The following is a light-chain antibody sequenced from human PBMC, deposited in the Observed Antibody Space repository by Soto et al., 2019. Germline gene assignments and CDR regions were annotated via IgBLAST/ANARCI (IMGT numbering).Light chain of an antibody. CDR1: SSDVGSYNL. CDR3: CSYAGSNTWG. CDR2: EVN. J-gene: IGLJ7*01. Sequence: QSVLTQPASVSGSPGQSITISCTGTSSDVGSYNLVSWYQQHPGKAPKVMIYEVNKRPSGVYNRFSGSKSGNTASLTISGLQAEDEADYYCCSYAGSNTWGFGGGTQLTVL. V-gene: IGLV2-23*02.